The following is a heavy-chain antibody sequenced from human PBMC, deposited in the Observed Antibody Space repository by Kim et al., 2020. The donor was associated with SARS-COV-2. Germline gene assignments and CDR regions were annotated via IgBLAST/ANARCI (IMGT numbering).Heavy chain of an antibody. CDR3: ASIVGAIT. V-gene: IGHV3-21*01. Sequence: GGSLRLSFAASGFTFISYSMNWVRQAPGKGLEWVSSISSSSSYIYYADSVKGRFTISRDNAKNSLYLQINSLRAEDKAVYYCASIVGAITWGQGTLVTVS. CDR1: GFTFISYS. CDR2: ISSSSSYI. J-gene: IGHJ4*02. D-gene: IGHD1-26*01.